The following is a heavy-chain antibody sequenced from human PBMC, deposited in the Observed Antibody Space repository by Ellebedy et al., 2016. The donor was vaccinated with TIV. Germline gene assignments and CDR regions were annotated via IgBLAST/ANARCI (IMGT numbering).Heavy chain of an antibody. CDR3: ARDSNGGHP. V-gene: IGHV4-59*01. Sequence: SETLSLTXTVSGGSISSYYWSWIRQPPGKGLEWIGYVYHSGNSNYNPSLKSRATISADTSRSQFSLSLNSVTAADTAVYYCARDSNGGHPWGQGTLVTVSS. J-gene: IGHJ4*02. CDR2: VYHSGNS. CDR1: GGSISSYY. D-gene: IGHD3-10*01.